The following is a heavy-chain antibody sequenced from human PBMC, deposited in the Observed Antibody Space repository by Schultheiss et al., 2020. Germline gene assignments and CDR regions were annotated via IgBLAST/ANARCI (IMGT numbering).Heavy chain of an antibody. Sequence: GESLKISCAASGFTFDDYAMHWVRQAPGKGLEWVSAISGSGGSTYYADSVKGRFTISRDNAKNSLYLQMNSLRAEDTAVYYCARGVRGYRYGYDYWGQGTLVTVSS. V-gene: IGHV3-23*01. CDR2: ISGSGGST. J-gene: IGHJ4*02. CDR3: ARGVRGYRYGYDY. D-gene: IGHD5-18*01. CDR1: GFTFDDYA.